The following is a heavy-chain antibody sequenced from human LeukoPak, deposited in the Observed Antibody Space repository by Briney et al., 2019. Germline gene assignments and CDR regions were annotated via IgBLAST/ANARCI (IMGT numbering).Heavy chain of an antibody. Sequence: PSETLSLTCTVSGGSISSSSYYWSWIRQPPGKGLEWIGYIYYSGSTNYNPSLKSRVTISVDTSKNQFSLKLSSVTAADTAVYYCARGYSSGWYPYYYYYYGMDVWGQGTTVTVSS. V-gene: IGHV4-61*01. CDR1: GGSISSSSYY. CDR2: IYYSGST. CDR3: ARGYSSGWYPYYYYYYGMDV. J-gene: IGHJ6*02. D-gene: IGHD6-19*01.